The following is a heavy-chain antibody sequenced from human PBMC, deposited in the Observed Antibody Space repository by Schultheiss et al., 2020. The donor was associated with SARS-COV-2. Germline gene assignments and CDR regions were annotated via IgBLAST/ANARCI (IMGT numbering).Heavy chain of an antibody. V-gene: IGHV4-59*01. D-gene: IGHD3-3*01. Sequence: SETLSLTCTVSGGSISSYYWSWIRQPPGKGLEWIGYIYYSGSTNYNPSLKSRVTISVDTSKNQFSLKLSSVTAADTAVYYCARAGRFLEWLFSYWGQGTLVTVSS. CDR1: GGSISSYY. CDR3: ARAGRFLEWLFSY. J-gene: IGHJ4*02. CDR2: IYYSGST.